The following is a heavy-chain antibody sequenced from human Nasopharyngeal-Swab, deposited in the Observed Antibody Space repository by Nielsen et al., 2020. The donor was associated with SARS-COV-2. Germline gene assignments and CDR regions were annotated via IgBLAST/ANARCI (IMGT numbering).Heavy chain of an antibody. CDR3: AKANVLFWFGQFKNDGFDI. CDR2: ISYEGGKK. V-gene: IGHV3-30*18. D-gene: IGHD3-10*01. Sequence: GESLKISCNASGFSLNNYGQHCVRQAPGKGLEWVAVISYEGGKKFYAESVEGRFTISRDYSKSTLYLQMDSLRTEDTAMYYCAKANVLFWFGQFKNDGFDIWGQGTMVAVSS. CDR1: GFSLNNYG. J-gene: IGHJ3*02.